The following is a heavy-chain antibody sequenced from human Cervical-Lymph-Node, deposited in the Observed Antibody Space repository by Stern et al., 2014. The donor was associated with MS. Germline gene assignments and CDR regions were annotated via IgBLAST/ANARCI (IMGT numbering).Heavy chain of an antibody. D-gene: IGHD3-3*01. CDR2: IYWDDDH. V-gene: IGHV2-5*02. J-gene: IGHJ3*01. Sequence: QVTLRESGPTLVKPTQSLTLTCTFSGFSLTTSGVGVGWIRQPPGKALEWLAVIYWDDDHYYSPSLKRRLTIIKDTSENQVVLTMTNMDPADTATYFCVHSSGTVFGVISDYAFGVWGKGAMVTVSS. CDR1: GFSLTTSGVG. CDR3: VHSSGTVFGVISDYAFGV.